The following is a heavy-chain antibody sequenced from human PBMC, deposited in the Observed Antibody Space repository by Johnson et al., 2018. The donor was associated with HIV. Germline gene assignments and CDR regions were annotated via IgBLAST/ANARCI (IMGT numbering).Heavy chain of an antibody. J-gene: IGHJ3*02. D-gene: IGHD1-26*01. V-gene: IGHV3-11*04. Sequence: QMQLVESGGGVVQPGGSLRLSCAASGFTFRNYAMSWVRQAPGKGLEWVSYISSSGSTIYYADSVKGRFTTSRDNTNNPVYLQMNSLKAEDTAVYYCAAIFIMGADLGDDAFDIWGQGTMVTVSP. CDR3: AAIFIMGADLGDDAFDI. CDR2: ISSSGSTI. CDR1: GFTFRNYA.